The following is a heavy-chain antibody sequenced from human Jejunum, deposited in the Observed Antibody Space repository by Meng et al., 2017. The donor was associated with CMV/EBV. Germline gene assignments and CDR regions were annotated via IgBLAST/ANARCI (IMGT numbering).Heavy chain of an antibody. Sequence: KASGYTFIGYHIHWVRQAPGQGLEWMGWINPNSGGPARAQKFQGRVTLTRDTSTNTAYMELRNLRSDDTAVYYCARDSVRSPGGYWGQGTLVTVSS. V-gene: IGHV1-2*02. J-gene: IGHJ4*02. CDR3: ARDSVRSPGGY. D-gene: IGHD3-3*01. CDR1: GYTFIGYH. CDR2: INPNSGGP.